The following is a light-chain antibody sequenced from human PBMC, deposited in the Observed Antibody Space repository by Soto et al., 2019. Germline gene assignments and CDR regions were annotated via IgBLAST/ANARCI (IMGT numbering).Light chain of an antibody. CDR2: WAS. Sequence: DIVMTQSPESLAVSLGERATINCKSSQSGLYSSNTKHYLAWYQQKPGQPPKLLIYWASTRESGVPDRFSGSGSGTDFTLTISSLQAEDVAVYYCQQYYSTLLTFGGGTKVEIK. CDR3: QQYYSTLLT. V-gene: IGKV4-1*01. CDR1: QSGLYSSNTKHY. J-gene: IGKJ4*01.